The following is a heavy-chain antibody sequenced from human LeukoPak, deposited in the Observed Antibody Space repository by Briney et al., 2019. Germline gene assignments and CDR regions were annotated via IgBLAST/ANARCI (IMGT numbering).Heavy chain of an antibody. CDR3: ARYSGYDSRFDY. CDR1: GGSISSGSYY. CDR2: IYTSGST. V-gene: IGHV4-61*02. Sequence: SETLPLTCTVSGGSISSGSYYWSWIRQPAGKGLEWIGRIYTSGSTNYNPSLKSRVTISVDTSKNQFPLKLSSVTAADTAVYYCARYSGYDSRFDYWGQGTLVTVSS. D-gene: IGHD5-12*01. J-gene: IGHJ4*02.